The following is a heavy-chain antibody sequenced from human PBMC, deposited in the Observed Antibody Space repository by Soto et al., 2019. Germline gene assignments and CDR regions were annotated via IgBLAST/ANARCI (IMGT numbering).Heavy chain of an antibody. D-gene: IGHD3-22*01. V-gene: IGHV3-66*01. CDR3: ARDDSLDYYCYGMDV. J-gene: IGHJ6*02. CDR1: GFTVSSSY. CDR2: IYSGGST. Sequence: EVQLVESGGGLVQPGGSLRLSCAASGFTVSSSYMSWVRTAPGKGLEWVSVIYSGGSTYYADSVKSRFTISSDNSNNTLYLQMSSLRVEDTAVYYCARDDSLDYYCYGMDVWGQGTTVTVSS.